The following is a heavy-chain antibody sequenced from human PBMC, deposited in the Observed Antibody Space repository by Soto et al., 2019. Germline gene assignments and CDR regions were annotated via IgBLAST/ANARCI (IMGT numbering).Heavy chain of an antibody. J-gene: IGHJ4*02. CDR3: TRSDYDTSGYTDY. Sequence: QVQLVESGGGLVKPGGSLRLSCAASGFAFSAYYMSWIRQAPGKGLEWLSYISDSGTTIYYADSVKGRFTISRDNAKNSLYLQMNSLRAEDTALYYCTRSDYDTSGYTDYWGQGTLVTVSS. V-gene: IGHV3-11*01. CDR2: ISDSGTTI. CDR1: GFAFSAYY. D-gene: IGHD3-22*01.